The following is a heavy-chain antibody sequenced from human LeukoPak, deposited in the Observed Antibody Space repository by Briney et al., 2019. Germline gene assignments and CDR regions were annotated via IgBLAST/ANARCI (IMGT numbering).Heavy chain of an antibody. Sequence: GGSLRLSCAASGFSFSSYAMSWVRQAPGKGLERVSAISGSGGSTFHADSVKGRFTISRDNSKNTLYLQMNSLRGEDTAVYFCAKERAAAGRAEYFQHWGQGTLVTVSS. V-gene: IGHV3-23*01. J-gene: IGHJ1*01. CDR2: ISGSGGST. D-gene: IGHD6-13*01. CDR3: AKERAAAGRAEYFQH. CDR1: GFSFSSYA.